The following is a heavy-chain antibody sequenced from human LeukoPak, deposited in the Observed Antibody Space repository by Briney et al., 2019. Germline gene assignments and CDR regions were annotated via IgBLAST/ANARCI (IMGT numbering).Heavy chain of an antibody. V-gene: IGHV1-69*05. J-gene: IGHJ6*03. Sequence: GASVKVSCKAPGGTFSSYAISWVRQAPGQGLEWMGGIIPIFGTANYAQKFQGRVTITTDESTSTAYMELSSLRSEDTAVYYCARDGGYSSPTGYYYMDVWGKGTTVTVSS. CDR3: ARDGGYSSPTGYYYMDV. CDR2: IIPIFGTA. CDR1: GGTFSSYA. D-gene: IGHD6-13*01.